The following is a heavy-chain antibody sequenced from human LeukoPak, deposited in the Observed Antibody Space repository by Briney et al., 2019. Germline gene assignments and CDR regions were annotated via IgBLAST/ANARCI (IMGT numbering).Heavy chain of an antibody. J-gene: IGHJ6*02. CDR3: ARDRRHQLLTDYYYYGMGV. CDR2: TSAYNGNT. V-gene: IGHV1-18*01. Sequence: ASVKVSCKASGYTFTSYGISWVRQAPGQGLEWMGWTSAYNGNTNYAQKLQGRVTMTTDTSTSTAYMELRSLRSDDTAVYYCARDRRHQLLTDYYYYGMGVWGQGTTVTVSS. D-gene: IGHD2-2*01. CDR1: GYTFTSYG.